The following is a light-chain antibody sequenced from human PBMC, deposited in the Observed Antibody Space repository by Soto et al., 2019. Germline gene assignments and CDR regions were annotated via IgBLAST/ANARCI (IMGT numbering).Light chain of an antibody. Sequence: QTVVTQEPSLSVSPAGTVTLTCGLTSGSVSTDNYPSWYQQTPGQTPRPLVYSTNTRSSGVPDRFSGSILGNKAALTITGAQADDESDYYCVLYMGRGISMFGGGTKLTVL. CDR1: SGSVSTDNY. CDR3: VLYMGRGISM. J-gene: IGLJ3*02. V-gene: IGLV8-61*01. CDR2: STN.